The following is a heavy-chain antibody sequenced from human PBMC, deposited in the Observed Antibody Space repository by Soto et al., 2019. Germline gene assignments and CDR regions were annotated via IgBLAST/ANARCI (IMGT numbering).Heavy chain of an antibody. V-gene: IGHV3-30*18. D-gene: IGHD2-2*01. CDR3: EKDGGRTYCISTSCRPNYYYYGMDV. J-gene: IGHJ6*02. CDR2: ISYDGSNK. CDR1: GFTFSSYG. Sequence: QVQLVESGGGVVQPGRSLRLSCAASGFTFSSYGMHWVRQAPGKGLEWVAVISYDGSNKYYADSVKGRFTISRDNSKNTLYLQMNSLRAEDTAVYYCEKDGGRTYCISTSCRPNYYYYGMDVWGQGTTVTVSS.